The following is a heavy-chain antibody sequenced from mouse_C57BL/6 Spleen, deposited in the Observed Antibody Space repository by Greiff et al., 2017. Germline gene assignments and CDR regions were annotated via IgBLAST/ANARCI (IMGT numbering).Heavy chain of an antibody. J-gene: IGHJ4*01. V-gene: IGHV14-1*01. CDR1: GFNIKDYY. CDR3: TTEGSSSHFCAMDY. Sequence: VHVKQSGAELVRPGASVKLSCTASGFNIKDYYMHWVKQRPEQGLEWIGRIDPEDGDTEYAPKFQGKATMTADTSSNTAYLQLSSLTSEDTAVYYCTTEGSSSHFCAMDYWGQGTSVTVSS. CDR2: IDPEDGDT. D-gene: IGHD1-1*01.